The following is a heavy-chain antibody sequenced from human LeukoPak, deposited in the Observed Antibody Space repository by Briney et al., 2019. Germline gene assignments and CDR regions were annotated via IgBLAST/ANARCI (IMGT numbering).Heavy chain of an antibody. D-gene: IGHD3-22*01. CDR1: GYAFTSFY. CDR2: ISAYNGNT. CDR3: ARGLYYYDSSGPLGWFDP. J-gene: IGHJ5*02. Sequence: ASVKVSCKASGYAFTSFYMHWVRQAPGQGLEWMGWISAYNGNTNYAQKLQGRVTMTTDTSTSTAYMELRSLRSDDTAVYYCARGLYYYDSSGPLGWFDPWGQGTLVTVSS. V-gene: IGHV1-18*04.